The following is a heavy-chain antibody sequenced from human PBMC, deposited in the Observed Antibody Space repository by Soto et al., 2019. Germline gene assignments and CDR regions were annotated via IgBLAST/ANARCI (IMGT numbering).Heavy chain of an antibody. V-gene: IGHV4-30-4*01. Sequence: SETLSLTCTVSGGSISSGDYYWSWIRQPPGKGLEWIGYIYYSGSTYYNPSLKSRVTISVDTSKNQFSLKLSSVTAADTAVYYCATSLSARRHYYYYGMDVWGQGTTVTVSS. CDR1: GGSISSGDYY. J-gene: IGHJ6*02. D-gene: IGHD6-6*01. CDR3: ATSLSARRHYYYYGMDV. CDR2: IYYSGST.